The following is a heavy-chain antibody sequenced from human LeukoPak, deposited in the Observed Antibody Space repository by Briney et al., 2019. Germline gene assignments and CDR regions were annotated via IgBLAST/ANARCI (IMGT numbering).Heavy chain of an antibody. Sequence: GGSLRLSCAASGFTVSDYSMAWVRQAPGKGLEWVSAISGSGSYTDYADSVKGRFTISKDNSKNTLYMRMSSLRAEDTAVYYCAKDPYVRGYYYYMDVWGKGTTVTVSS. CDR1: GFTVSDYS. CDR2: ISGSGSYT. V-gene: IGHV3-23*01. D-gene: IGHD3-16*01. CDR3: AKDPYVRGYYYYMDV. J-gene: IGHJ6*03.